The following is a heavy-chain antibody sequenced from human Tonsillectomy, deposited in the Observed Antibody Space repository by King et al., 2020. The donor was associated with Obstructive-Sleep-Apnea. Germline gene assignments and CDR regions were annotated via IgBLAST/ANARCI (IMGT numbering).Heavy chain of an antibody. Sequence: VQLVESGAEVKKPGDSLKISCKGSGYSFPDYWIGWVRQMPGKCLEWMGIIYPSDSDTKYSPSFQGQVTISADKSISTVYLQWNNLKASDTAMYYCARPLVGDRDFWGQGTPVTVSS. D-gene: IGHD1-26*01. CDR1: GYSFPDYW. V-gene: IGHV5-51*01. J-gene: IGHJ4*02. CDR2: IYPSDSDT. CDR3: ARPLVGDRDF.